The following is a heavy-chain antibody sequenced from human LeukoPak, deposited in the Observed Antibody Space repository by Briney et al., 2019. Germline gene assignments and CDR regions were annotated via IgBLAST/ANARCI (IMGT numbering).Heavy chain of an antibody. Sequence: ASVKVSCKASGYTFTSYYMHWVRQAPGQGLEWMGIINPSGGSTSYAQRFQGRGTMTRDTSTGTVYMELSSLGLWDTAVYYCARAFLGYCSGGSCYGRGKTYYYYYMDVWGKGTTVTVSS. CDR1: GYTFTSYY. V-gene: IGHV1-46*03. CDR2: INPSGGST. J-gene: IGHJ6*03. CDR3: ARAFLGYCSGGSCYGRGKTYYYYYMDV. D-gene: IGHD2-15*01.